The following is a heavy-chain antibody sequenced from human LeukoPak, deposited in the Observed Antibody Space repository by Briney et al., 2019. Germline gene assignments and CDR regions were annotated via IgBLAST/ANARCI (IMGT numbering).Heavy chain of an antibody. V-gene: IGHV4-61*01. CDR1: GGSVSSGSYY. CDR2: IYYSGST. Sequence: EPSETLSLTCTVSGGSVSSGSYYWSWIRQPPGKGLEWIGYIYYSGSTNYNPSLKSRVTISVDTSKNQFSLKLSSVTAADTAVYYCARIGGIAVAGKWPSDYWGQGTLVTVSS. CDR3: ARIGGIAVAGKWPSDY. J-gene: IGHJ4*02. D-gene: IGHD6-19*01.